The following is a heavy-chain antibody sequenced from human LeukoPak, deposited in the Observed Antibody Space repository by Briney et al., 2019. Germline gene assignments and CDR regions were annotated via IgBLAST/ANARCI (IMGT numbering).Heavy chain of an antibody. Sequence: SETLSLTCTVSGYSISSGYYWGWIRQPPGKGLEWIGSIYHSGSTYYNPSLKSRVTISVDTSKNQFSLKLSSVTAADTAVYYRARDGAAGKYYYYYGMDVWGQGTTVTVSS. CDR1: GYSISSGYY. J-gene: IGHJ6*02. CDR2: IYHSGST. CDR3: ARDGAAGKYYYYYGMDV. D-gene: IGHD6-13*01. V-gene: IGHV4-38-2*02.